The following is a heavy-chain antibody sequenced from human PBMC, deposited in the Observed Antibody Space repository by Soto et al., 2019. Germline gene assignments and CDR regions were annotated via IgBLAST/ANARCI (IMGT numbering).Heavy chain of an antibody. CDR3: ARDRGFWSGYRQNWFDP. Sequence: GASVKVSCKASGGTFSSYAISWVRQAPGQGLEWMGGIIPIFGTANYAQKFQGRVTITADESTSTAYMELSSLRSEDTAVYYCARDRGFWSGYRQNWFDPWGQGTLVTVSS. J-gene: IGHJ5*02. CDR1: GGTFSSYA. CDR2: IIPIFGTA. D-gene: IGHD3-3*01. V-gene: IGHV1-69*13.